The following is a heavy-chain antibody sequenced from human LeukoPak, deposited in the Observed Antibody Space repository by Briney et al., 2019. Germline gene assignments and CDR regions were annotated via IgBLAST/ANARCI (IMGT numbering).Heavy chain of an antibody. CDR3: ARDGSGTWNDY. Sequence: ASVKVSFKASGYTFTTYGISWVRQAPGQGLEWMGWINAYNSNTNYAQKLQGRVTMTTDTSTSTAYMELRSLRSDDSAVYYCARDGSGTWNDYWGQGTLVTVSS. D-gene: IGHD3-10*01. CDR1: GYTFTTYG. CDR2: INAYNSNT. V-gene: IGHV1-18*01. J-gene: IGHJ4*02.